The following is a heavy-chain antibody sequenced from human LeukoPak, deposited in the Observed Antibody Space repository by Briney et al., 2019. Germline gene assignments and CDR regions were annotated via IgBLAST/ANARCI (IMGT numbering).Heavy chain of an antibody. V-gene: IGHV3-66*01. J-gene: IGHJ4*02. D-gene: IGHD6-13*01. Sequence: GGSLRLSCAVSGFTVISNYMSWVRQAPGKGLEWVSVIYTGGGTYYADSVKGRFTMFRDNSKNTLHLQMNSLTAEDTAVYYCARGGSSWYLFDYWGQGTLVTVSS. CDR1: GFTVISNY. CDR2: IYTGGGT. CDR3: ARGGSSWYLFDY.